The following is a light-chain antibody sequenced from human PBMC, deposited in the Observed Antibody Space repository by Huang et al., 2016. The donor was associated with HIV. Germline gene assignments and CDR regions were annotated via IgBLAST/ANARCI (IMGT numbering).Light chain of an antibody. V-gene: IGKV3-15*01. J-gene: IGKJ3*01. CDR2: GAS. CDR1: QSVSSN. Sequence: EIVVTQSPATLSVSPGERATLSCRASQSVSSNLAWYQQRPGQAPSLLIYGASTRATGIPARFRGSGSGTEFTLTISSLQSEDFAVYYCQQYDNWPFTFGPGTKVDIK. CDR3: QQYDNWPFT.